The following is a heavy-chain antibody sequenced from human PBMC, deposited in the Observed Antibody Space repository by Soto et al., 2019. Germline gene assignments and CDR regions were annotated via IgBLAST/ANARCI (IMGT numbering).Heavy chain of an antibody. V-gene: IGHV3-74*01. CDR2: INSDGSST. Sequence: EVQLVESGGGLVQPGGSLRLSCAASGFTFSNYWMHWVHQAPGKGLVWVSRINSDGSSTGYADSVKGRFTISGDNAKNTLYLQMNSLRAEDTAVYYCARVRPPQTYPDAFDIWGQGTMVTVSS. CDR3: ARVRPPQTYPDAFDI. J-gene: IGHJ3*02. CDR1: GFTFSNYW.